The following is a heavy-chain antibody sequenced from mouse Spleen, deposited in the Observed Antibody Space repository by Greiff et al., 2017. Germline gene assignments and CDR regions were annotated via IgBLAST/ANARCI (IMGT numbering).Heavy chain of an antibody. CDR1: GYSITSDYA. CDR3: ERRGDYEAMDY. CDR2: IRYSGST. D-gene: IGHD2-13*01. V-gene: IGHV3-2*02. Sequence: EVKVIESGPGLVKPSQSLSLSCTVTGYSITSDYAWNWIRQFPGNILEFMGFIRYSGSTSYTPSFKSRISITRDTSTNQIFLQLNSVTTEDTATYYCERRGDYEAMDYWGQGTSVTVSS. J-gene: IGHJ4*01.